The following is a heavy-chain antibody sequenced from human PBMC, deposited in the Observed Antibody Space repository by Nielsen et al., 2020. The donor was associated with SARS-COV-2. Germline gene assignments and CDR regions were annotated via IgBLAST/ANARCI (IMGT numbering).Heavy chain of an antibody. Sequence: GGSLRLSCAVSGFTFSPYSMTWVRQAPGKGLEWISYISGSSSTIYYADSVKGRFTISRDNAKNSVFLQMNSLRAEDTAVYYCARSYSSGWAGVETWGQGTLVTVSS. CDR1: GFTFSPYS. CDR2: ISGSSSTI. D-gene: IGHD6-25*01. CDR3: ARSYSSGWAGVET. V-gene: IGHV3-48*01. J-gene: IGHJ5*02.